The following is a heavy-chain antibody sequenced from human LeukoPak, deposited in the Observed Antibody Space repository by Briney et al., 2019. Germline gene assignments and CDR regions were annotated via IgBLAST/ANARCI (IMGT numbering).Heavy chain of an antibody. CDR2: ISGSGGST. J-gene: IGHJ3*02. Sequence: GGSLRLSCAASGFTFSSYGMSWVRQAPGKGLEWVSAISGSGGSTYYADSVKGRFTISRDNAKNSLYLQMNSLRAEDTAVYYCARDYGSGNEDDAFDIWGQGTMVTVSS. V-gene: IGHV3-23*01. CDR1: GFTFSSYG. D-gene: IGHD3-10*01. CDR3: ARDYGSGNEDDAFDI.